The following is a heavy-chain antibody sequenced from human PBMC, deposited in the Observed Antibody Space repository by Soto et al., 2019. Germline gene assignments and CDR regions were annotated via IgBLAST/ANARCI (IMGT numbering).Heavy chain of an antibody. CDR2: IYYSGNT. CDR3: ARPTGPGDAFDI. CDR1: GGSISDYY. V-gene: IGHV4-59*08. Sequence: PSETLSLTCTVSGGSISDYYWTWIRQPPGKGLEWIGYIYYSGNTNNNPSLKSRVTISVDTSKNQFSLKLGSVTAADTAVYYCARPTGPGDAFDIWGQGTMVTVSS. J-gene: IGHJ3*02.